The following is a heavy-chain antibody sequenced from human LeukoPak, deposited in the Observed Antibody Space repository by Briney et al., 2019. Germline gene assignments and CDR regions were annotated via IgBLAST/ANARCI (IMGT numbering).Heavy chain of an antibody. V-gene: IGHV3-30*18. CDR1: GFTFSSYG. D-gene: IGHD6-19*01. CDR2: ISYDGSNK. CDR3: AKDLRYSSGWSDY. Sequence: GRSLRLSCAASGFTFSSYGMHWVRQAPGKGLEWVAVISYDGSNKYYADSVKGRFTISRDNSKNTLYLQMNSLRAEDTAVYYCAKDLRYSSGWSDYWGQGTLVTVSS. J-gene: IGHJ4*02.